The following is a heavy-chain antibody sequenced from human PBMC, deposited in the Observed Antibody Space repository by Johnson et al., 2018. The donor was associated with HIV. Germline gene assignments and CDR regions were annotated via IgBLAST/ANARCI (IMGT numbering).Heavy chain of an antibody. D-gene: IGHD4-23*01. CDR3: AKVGATVVTPRGEAFDI. CDR2: ISSSGSTI. V-gene: IGHV3-11*04. J-gene: IGHJ3*02. CDR1: GFTFSDYY. Sequence: QVQLVESGGGLVKPGGSLRLSCAASGFTFSDYYMSWIRQAPGKGLEWVSYISSSGSTIYYADSVKGRFTISRDNSKNTLYLQMNSLRAEDTAVYYCAKVGATVVTPRGEAFDIWGQGAMVTVSS.